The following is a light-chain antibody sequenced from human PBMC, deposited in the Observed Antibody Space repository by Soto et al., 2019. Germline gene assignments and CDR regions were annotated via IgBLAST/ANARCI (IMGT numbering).Light chain of an antibody. CDR1: TSNIGSKT. V-gene: IGLV1-44*01. CDR3: ATWDESLNGLYV. J-gene: IGLJ1*01. Sequence: QSVLTQPPSASGTPGQSVTISCSGSTSNIGSKTVSWYQQVPGAAPKLLIYSTNQWPSGVPDRFSGSKSGTSASLTISGLQSEDEADYYCATWDESLNGLYVFGPGTKLTVL. CDR2: STN.